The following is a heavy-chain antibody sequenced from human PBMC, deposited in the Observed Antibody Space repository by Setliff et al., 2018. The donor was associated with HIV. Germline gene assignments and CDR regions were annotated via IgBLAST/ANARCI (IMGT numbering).Heavy chain of an antibody. CDR2: IQYDGRKN. D-gene: IGHD2-8*01. J-gene: IGHJ4*02. CDR1: GFTFGYFG. Sequence: GGSLRLSCAASGFTFGYFGMHWVRQAPGKGLEWVAFIQYDGRKNNCADSVKGRFTISRDNSRNTVFLQMNNLRTEDTAVYYCAKDQGRVNGHWGLGTLVTVSS. CDR3: AKDQGRVNGH. V-gene: IGHV3-30*02.